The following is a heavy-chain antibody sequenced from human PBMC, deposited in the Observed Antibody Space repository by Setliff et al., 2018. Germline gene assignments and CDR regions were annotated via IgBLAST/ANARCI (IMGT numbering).Heavy chain of an antibody. Sequence: GGSLRLSCAASGFTFSSYAMSWVRQAPGKGLEWVSAISGSSSYIYYADSVKGRFTISRDNAKNSLYLQMNSLRAEDTAVYYCARDGGEYWGQGTLVTVSS. J-gene: IGHJ4*02. D-gene: IGHD3-16*01. CDR1: GFTFSSYA. CDR2: ISGSSSYI. CDR3: ARDGGEY. V-gene: IGHV3-21*01.